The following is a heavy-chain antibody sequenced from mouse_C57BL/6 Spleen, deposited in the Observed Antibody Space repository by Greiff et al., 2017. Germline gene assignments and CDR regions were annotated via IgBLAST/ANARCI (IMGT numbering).Heavy chain of an antibody. V-gene: IGHV1-82*01. J-gene: IGHJ3*01. Sequence: VQRVESGPELVKPGASVKISCKASGYAFSSSWMNWVKQRPGTGLEWLGRLYPGDGDTNYNGKFKGKATLTADKSSSTAYMQLSSLTSEDSAVYFCAPWGDYDEGYAYWGQGTLVTVSA. CDR1: GYAFSSSW. CDR2: LYPGDGDT. D-gene: IGHD2-4*01. CDR3: APWGDYDEGYAY.